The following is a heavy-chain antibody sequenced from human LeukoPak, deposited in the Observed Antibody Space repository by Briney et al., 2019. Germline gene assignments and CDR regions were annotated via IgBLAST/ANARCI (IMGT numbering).Heavy chain of an antibody. CDR2: INHSGST. CDR3: ARGRIALDY. D-gene: IGHD6-13*01. J-gene: IGHJ4*02. CDR1: GGSFSGYY. V-gene: IGHV4-34*01. Sequence: SETLSLTCAVYGGSFSGYYWSWIRQPPGKGLEWIGEINHSGSTNYNPSLKSRVTISVDTSKNQFSLKLSSVTAANTAVYYCARGRIALDYWGQGTLVTVSS.